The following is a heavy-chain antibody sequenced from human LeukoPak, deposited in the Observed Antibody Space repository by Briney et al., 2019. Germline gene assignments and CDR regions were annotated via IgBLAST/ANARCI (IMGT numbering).Heavy chain of an antibody. CDR1: GFTFSNYW. J-gene: IGHJ4*02. V-gene: IGHV3-7*03. D-gene: IGHD6-6*01. CDR2: IKEDGSEK. CDR3: ASTIATRYFDY. Sequence: GGSLRLSCVASGFTFSNYWMSWVRQAPGKGLEWVANIKEDGSEKYYVDSVKGRFTIPRDNAKNSLYLQMNSLRAEDTAVYYCASTIATRYFDYWGQGTLVTVSS.